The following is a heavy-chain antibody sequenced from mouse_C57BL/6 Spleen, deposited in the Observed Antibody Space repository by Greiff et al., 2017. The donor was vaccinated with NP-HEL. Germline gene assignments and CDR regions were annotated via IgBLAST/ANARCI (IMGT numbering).Heavy chain of an antibody. CDR3: ARDLLGTGFDY. CDR1: GYSITSGYY. V-gene: IGHV3-6*01. J-gene: IGHJ2*01. Sequence: EVQLQQSGPGLVKPSQSLSLTCSVTGYSITSGYYWNWIRQFPGNKLEWMGYISYDGSNNYNPSLKNRISITRDTSKNQFFLKLNSVTTEDTATYYCARDLLGTGFDYWGQGTTLTVSS. CDR2: ISYDGSN.